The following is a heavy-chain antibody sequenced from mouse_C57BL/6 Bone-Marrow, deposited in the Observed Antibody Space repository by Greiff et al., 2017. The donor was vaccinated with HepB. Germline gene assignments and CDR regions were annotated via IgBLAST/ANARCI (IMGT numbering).Heavy chain of an antibody. CDR2: IRNKANGYTT. J-gene: IGHJ1*03. CDR1: GFTFTDYY. V-gene: IGHV7-3*01. Sequence: EVQLVESGGGLVQPGGSLSLSCAASGFTFTDYYMSWVRQPPGKALEWLGFIRNKANGYTTAYSASVKGRFTISRDNSQSILYLQMNALRAEDSATYYCARPYYYGRSLYWYFDVWGTGTTVTVSS. D-gene: IGHD1-1*01. CDR3: ARPYYYGRSLYWYFDV.